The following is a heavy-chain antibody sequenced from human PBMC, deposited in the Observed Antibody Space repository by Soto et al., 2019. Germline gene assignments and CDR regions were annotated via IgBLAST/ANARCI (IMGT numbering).Heavy chain of an antibody. CDR2: ISGSGGST. D-gene: IGHD5-12*01. Sequence: EVQLLESGGGLVQPGGSLRLSCAASGFTFSSYAMSWVRQAPGKGLEWVSAISGSGGSTYYADSVKGRFTISRDNSKNTLYLQMNSLRAEDTAVYYCAKARGLESGYDYFVDSWGQGTLVTVS. J-gene: IGHJ4*02. V-gene: IGHV3-23*01. CDR1: GFTFSSYA. CDR3: AKARGLESGYDYFVDS.